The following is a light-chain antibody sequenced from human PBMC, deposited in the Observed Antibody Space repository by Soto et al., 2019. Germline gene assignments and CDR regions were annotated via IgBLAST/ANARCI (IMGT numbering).Light chain of an antibody. CDR1: SSDLGGYNY. J-gene: IGLJ1*01. CDR2: DVT. V-gene: IGLV2-14*01. CDR3: SSYTSSTTQI. Sequence: QSVLTQPASVSGSPGQSITISCTGTSSDLGGYNYVSWYQQHPGKAPKLMIYDVTNRPSGVSNRFSGSKSGNTASLTISGLQAEDEADYYCSSYTSSTTQIFGIGTKVTVL.